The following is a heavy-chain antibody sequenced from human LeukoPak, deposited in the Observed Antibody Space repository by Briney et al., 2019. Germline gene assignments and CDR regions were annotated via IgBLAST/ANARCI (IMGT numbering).Heavy chain of an antibody. CDR2: ISGSGGST. V-gene: IGHV3-23*01. Sequence: RSGGSLRLSCAASGFTFSSYAMSWVRQAPGKGLEWVSAISGSGGSTYYADSVKGRFTISRDNAKNSLYLQMNSLRAEDTAVYYCAKGPDGGFGELPFWYWGQGTLVTVSS. D-gene: IGHD3-10*01. CDR3: AKGPDGGFGELPFWY. CDR1: GFTFSSYA. J-gene: IGHJ4*02.